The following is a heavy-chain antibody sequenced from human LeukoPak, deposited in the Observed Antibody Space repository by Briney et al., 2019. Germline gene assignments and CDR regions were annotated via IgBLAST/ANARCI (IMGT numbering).Heavy chain of an antibody. D-gene: IGHD3-10*01. Sequence: GGSLRLSRAASGFTFSSYSMNWVRQAPGKGLEWVPSISSSSSYIYYADSVKGRFTISRDNAKNSLYLQMNSLRAEDTAVYYCARLTPGYGSGSGEVWFDPWGQGTLVTVSS. CDR1: GFTFSSYS. CDR3: ARLTPGYGSGSGEVWFDP. V-gene: IGHV3-21*01. CDR2: ISSSSSYI. J-gene: IGHJ5*02.